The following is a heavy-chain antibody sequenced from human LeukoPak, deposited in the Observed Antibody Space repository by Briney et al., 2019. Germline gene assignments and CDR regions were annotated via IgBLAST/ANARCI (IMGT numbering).Heavy chain of an antibody. Sequence: PGGSLRLSCAASGFTFSSYGMHWVRQAPGKGLEWVAVIWYDGSNKYYADSVKGRFTISRDNSKNTLYLQMNSLRAEDTAVYYCAREFTADFWSGYYTGSLDYWGQGTLVIVSS. J-gene: IGHJ4*02. CDR3: AREFTADFWSGYYTGSLDY. CDR1: GFTFSSYG. D-gene: IGHD3-3*01. CDR2: IWYDGSNK. V-gene: IGHV3-33*01.